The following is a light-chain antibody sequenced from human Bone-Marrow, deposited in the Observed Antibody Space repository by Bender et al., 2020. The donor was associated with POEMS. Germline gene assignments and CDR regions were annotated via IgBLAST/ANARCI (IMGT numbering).Light chain of an antibody. CDR1: SSDIGGYDL. Sequence: QSALTQPASVSGSPGQSITISCTGTSSDIGGYDLVSWYQRLPGKAPKLMIYDVTNRPSGVSNRFSGSKSGTTATLTVSGLQVEDEADYYCSSYTDNNNVVFGGGTKLTAL. CDR2: DVT. V-gene: IGLV2-14*03. J-gene: IGLJ2*01. CDR3: SSYTDNNNVV.